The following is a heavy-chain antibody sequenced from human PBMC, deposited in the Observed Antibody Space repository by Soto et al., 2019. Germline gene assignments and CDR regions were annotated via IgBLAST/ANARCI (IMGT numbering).Heavy chain of an antibody. CDR3: ARYYCSCTTCYEFVY. J-gene: IGHJ4*02. Sequence: GESLKISCKGSGYRFTNYWIGWVRQMPGKGLEWMGIIYPGDSDTRYSPSFQGQVTISADKSINTAYLQWSSLKASDTAMYYCARYYCSCTTCYEFVYWGQGTQVTVSS. CDR2: IYPGDSDT. D-gene: IGHD2-2*01. V-gene: IGHV5-51*01. CDR1: GYRFTNYW.